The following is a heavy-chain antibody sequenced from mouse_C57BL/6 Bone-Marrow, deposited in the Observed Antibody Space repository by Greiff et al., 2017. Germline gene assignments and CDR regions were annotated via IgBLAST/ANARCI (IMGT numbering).Heavy chain of an antibody. J-gene: IGHJ1*03. V-gene: IGHV1-81*01. CDR2: IYPRSGNT. CDR3: ARVPPLLRYFDV. D-gene: IGHD1-1*01. Sequence: VQLQQSGAELARPGASVKLSCKASGYTFTSYGISWVKQRTGQGLEWIGEIYPRSGNTYYNEKFKGKATLTADKSSSTAYMELRSLTSEDSAVYFCARVPPLLRYFDVWGTGTTVTVSS. CDR1: GYTFTSYG.